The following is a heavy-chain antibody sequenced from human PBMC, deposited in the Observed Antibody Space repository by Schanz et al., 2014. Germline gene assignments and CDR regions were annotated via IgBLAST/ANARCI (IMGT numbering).Heavy chain of an antibody. CDR1: GYIFGSHG. V-gene: IGHV1-3*04. Sequence: QLMQSGSEVRKPGASVKVSCKASGYIFGSHGMTWVRQAPGQGPEWVGWIHTGSGNTKYSQKFEGRVTITRDTSASTVYMELSSLRSEDTAVYYCARDGEAAAGCDYWGQGTLVTVSS. D-gene: IGHD6-13*01. CDR2: IHTGSGNT. J-gene: IGHJ4*02. CDR3: ARDGEAAAGCDY.